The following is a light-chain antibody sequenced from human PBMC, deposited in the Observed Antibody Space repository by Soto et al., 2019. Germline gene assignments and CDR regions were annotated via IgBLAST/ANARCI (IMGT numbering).Light chain of an antibody. V-gene: IGKV3D-15*01. Sequence: PGERATLSCRASQSVSSNYFAWYQQKPGQAPRLLIYGVSSRATGIPDRFSGSGSGTDFTLTISSLQSEDFGVYYCQQYNNWWTFGQGTKVDIK. CDR2: GVS. J-gene: IGKJ1*01. CDR1: QSVSSNY. CDR3: QQYNNWWT.